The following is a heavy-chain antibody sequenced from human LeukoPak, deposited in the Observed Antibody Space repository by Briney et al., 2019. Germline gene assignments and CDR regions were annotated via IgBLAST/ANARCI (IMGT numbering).Heavy chain of an antibody. D-gene: IGHD3-22*01. CDR3: VPTDSSGLD. Sequence: GGSLRLSCEVSGFTFSHYWMHWVRQAPGKGLVWVSRTNTDGSSTNYVDSVKGRFTISRDNAKNTMYLQMHSLRAEDTAVYYCVPTDSSGLDWGQGTLVTVSS. CDR2: TNTDGSST. J-gene: IGHJ4*02. CDR1: GFTFSHYW. V-gene: IGHV3-74*01.